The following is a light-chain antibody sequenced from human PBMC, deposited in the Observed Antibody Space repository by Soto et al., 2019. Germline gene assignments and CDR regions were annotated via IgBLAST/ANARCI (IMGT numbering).Light chain of an antibody. Sequence: DIQMTQSPSTLSASVGDRVTITCRASQSISSWLAWYQQKPGKAPKLLIYKASSLESGVPSRFSGSGSGTEFTLTLSNLQPDDFATYYCQQYNSYPWTFGQGTKVEIK. CDR1: QSISSW. J-gene: IGKJ1*01. V-gene: IGKV1-5*03. CDR2: KAS. CDR3: QQYNSYPWT.